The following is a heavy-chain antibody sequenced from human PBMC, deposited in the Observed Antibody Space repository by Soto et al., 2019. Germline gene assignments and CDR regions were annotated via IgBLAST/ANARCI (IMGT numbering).Heavy chain of an antibody. Sequence: SETLSLTCTVSGGSISNYYWSWVRQPPGKGLEWIGYIYYSGSTNYNPSLKSRLTISVDTSKNQFSLNLYSAAAADTAVYYCARNIAVSGSRTYYYGMDVWGQGTTVTVS. J-gene: IGHJ6*02. CDR3: ARNIAVSGSRTYYYGMDV. CDR2: IYYSGST. D-gene: IGHD6-19*01. V-gene: IGHV4-59*01. CDR1: GGSISNYY.